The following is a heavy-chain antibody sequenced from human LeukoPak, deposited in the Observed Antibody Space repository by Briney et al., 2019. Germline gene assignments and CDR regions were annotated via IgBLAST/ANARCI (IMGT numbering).Heavy chain of an antibody. J-gene: IGHJ4*02. V-gene: IGHV4-34*01. Sequence: SETLSLTCAVYGGSFSGYYWSWIRQPPGKGLEWIGEINHSGSTNYNPSLKSRVTISVDTSKNQFSLKLSAVTAADTAVYYCARGDHYYGSGSYYYYYFDYWGQGTLVTVSS. D-gene: IGHD3-10*01. CDR2: INHSGST. CDR3: ARGDHYYGSGSYYYYYFDY. CDR1: GGSFSGYY.